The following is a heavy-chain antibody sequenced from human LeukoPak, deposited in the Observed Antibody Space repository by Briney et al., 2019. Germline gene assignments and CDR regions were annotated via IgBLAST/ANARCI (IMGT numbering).Heavy chain of an antibody. D-gene: IGHD3-3*01. CDR1: GYTFTSYG. CDR3: ARVTLFLEWLGPMDV. CDR2: ISAYNGNT. V-gene: IGHV1-18*01. J-gene: IGHJ6*03. Sequence: ASVKVSCKASGYTFTSYGISWVRQAPGQGLEGMGWISAYNGNTNYAQHLQGSVTMTTDPSTSTAYMELTSLRSDDTAVYYCARVTLFLEWLGPMDVWGKGTTVTVSS.